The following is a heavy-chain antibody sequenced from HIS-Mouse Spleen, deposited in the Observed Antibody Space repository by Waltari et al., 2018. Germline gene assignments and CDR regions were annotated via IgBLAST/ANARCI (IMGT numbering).Heavy chain of an antibody. CDR1: GFPVSSNS. D-gene: IGHD3-16*01. J-gene: IGHJ5*02. V-gene: IGHV3-53*01. CDR2: IYRGGST. Sequence: EVQLVESGGGLIQPGGSLRLSCAASGFPVSSNSMSWVRQAPGKGLEWVSVIYRGGSTYYADSVKGRFTISRDNSKNTLYLQMNSLRAEDTAVYYCARVLPLGDPLPYNWFDPWGQGTLVTVSS. CDR3: ARVLPLGDPLPYNWFDP.